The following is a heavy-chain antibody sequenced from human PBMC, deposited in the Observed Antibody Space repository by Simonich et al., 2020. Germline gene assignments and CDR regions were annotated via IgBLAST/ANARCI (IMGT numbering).Heavy chain of an antibody. V-gene: IGHV4-39*07. Sequence: QLQLQESGPGLVKPSETLSLTCTVSGGSISSSSYYWGWIRQPPGKGLEWIGSIYYSGSTTYNPSLTGRVTISVDTSKNQFSLKLSSVTAADTAVYYCARRGDGHAFDIWGQGTMVTVSS. J-gene: IGHJ3*02. CDR2: IYYSGST. CDR3: ARRGDGHAFDI. D-gene: IGHD3-16*01. CDR1: GGSISSSSYY.